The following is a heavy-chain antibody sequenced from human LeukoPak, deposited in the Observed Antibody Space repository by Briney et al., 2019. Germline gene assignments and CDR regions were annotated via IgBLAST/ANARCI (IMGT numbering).Heavy chain of an antibody. CDR1: GFTFSTFN. Sequence: GGSLRLSCAASGFTFSTFNMHWVRQAPGKGLEWVAVFSSDGRSTFYAENVQGRFTLSRDDSKNTLSLQMSSLRAEDTGVYYCAKSYYYHSGSFDYWGQGTLVTVSS. D-gene: IGHD3-10*01. V-gene: IGHV3-30*18. J-gene: IGHJ4*02. CDR3: AKSYYYHSGSFDY. CDR2: FSSDGRST.